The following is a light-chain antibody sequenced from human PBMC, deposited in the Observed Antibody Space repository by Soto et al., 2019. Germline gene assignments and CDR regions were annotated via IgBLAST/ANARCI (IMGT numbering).Light chain of an antibody. CDR2: DAS. J-gene: IGKJ4*01. CDR1: QSVSSY. V-gene: IGKV3-11*01. Sequence: EIVLTQSPATLSLSPGERATLSCRASQSVSSYLAWYQQKPGQAPRLLIYDASNRATGIPARFSGSGSGTEFTLSISNLESEDFGVYYCQQRSDWPLTFGGGTKVEIK. CDR3: QQRSDWPLT.